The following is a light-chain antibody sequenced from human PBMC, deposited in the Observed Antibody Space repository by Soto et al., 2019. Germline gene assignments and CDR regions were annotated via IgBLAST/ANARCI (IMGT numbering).Light chain of an antibody. CDR1: QSISNF. J-gene: IGKJ2*01. CDR3: HQTNNSAYT. Sequence: DIPMTQSPSSRSVSVGDRVTITCRASQSISNFLHWYQQKQGKAPKLLIYGKFNMKSGVPSRFSGSGSGRDFTLNISGLQLKAFASYFYHQTNNSAYTVGQGTKLEIK. V-gene: IGKV1-39*01. CDR2: GKF.